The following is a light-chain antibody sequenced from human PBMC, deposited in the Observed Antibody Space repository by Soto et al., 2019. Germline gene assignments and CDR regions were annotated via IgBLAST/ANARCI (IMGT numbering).Light chain of an antibody. CDR3: QQYDNVPLT. CDR2: DAS. V-gene: IGKV1-33*01. J-gene: IGKJ4*01. Sequence: DIQMTQSPSSLSASVGDRVTITCQASQDISNYLNWYQQKPGKAPKLLIYDASNLETGVPSRFSGSGSRTDFTFTISSLHPEDTATYYCQQYDNVPLTFGGGTKVEIK. CDR1: QDISNY.